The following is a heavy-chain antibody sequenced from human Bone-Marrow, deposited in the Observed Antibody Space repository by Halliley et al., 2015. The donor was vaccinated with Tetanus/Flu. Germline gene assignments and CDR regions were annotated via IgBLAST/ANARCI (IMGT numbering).Heavy chain of an antibody. CDR3: TRERELYFDY. J-gene: IGHJ4*02. CDR2: ISSSSTYI. Sequence: REWVSSISSSSTYIYYADSVKGRFTISRDNAKNSLDLQMNSLRAEDTAVYFGTRERELYFDYWGQGSQVTVSS. D-gene: IGHD1-7*01. V-gene: IGHV3-21*01.